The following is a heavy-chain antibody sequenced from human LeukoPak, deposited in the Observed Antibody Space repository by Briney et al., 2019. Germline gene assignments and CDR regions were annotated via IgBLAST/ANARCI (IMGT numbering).Heavy chain of an antibody. J-gene: IGHJ4*02. Sequence: GGSLRLSCAAAGFTFSTCSMNWVRQAPGKGLEWVSAISSSSTYIYYADSVKGRFTISRDDAKHSLSLQMNSLRAEDTAVYFCAGYCSSEDYWGQGTLVTVSS. D-gene: IGHD6-6*01. CDR2: ISSSSTYI. CDR1: GFTFSTCS. V-gene: IGHV3-21*01. CDR3: AGYCSSEDY.